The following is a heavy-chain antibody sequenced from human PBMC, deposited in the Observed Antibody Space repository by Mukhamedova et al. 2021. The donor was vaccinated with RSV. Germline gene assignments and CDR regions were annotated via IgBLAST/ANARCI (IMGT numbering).Heavy chain of an antibody. CDR3: TRLGRYCSSTSCYPSGYYYYY. J-gene: IGHJ6*01. CDR2: IRSKANSYAT. V-gene: IGHV3-73*01. D-gene: IGHD2-2*01. Sequence: HWVRQASGKGLEWVGRIRSKANSYATAYAASVKGRFTISRDDSKNTAYLQMNSLTTEDTAVYYCTRLGRYCSSTSCYPSGYYYYY.